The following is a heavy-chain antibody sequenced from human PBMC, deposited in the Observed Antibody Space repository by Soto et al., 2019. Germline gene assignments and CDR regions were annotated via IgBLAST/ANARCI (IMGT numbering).Heavy chain of an antibody. D-gene: IGHD7-27*01. CDR1: GFTFSSYG. CDR3: AKDLLGPGRAYGMDV. J-gene: IGHJ6*02. CDR2: ISYDGSNK. V-gene: IGHV3-30*18. Sequence: QVQLVESGGGVVQPGRSLRLSCAASGFTFSSYGMHWVRQAPGKGLEWVAVISYDGSNKYYADSVKGRFTISRDNSKNTLYLQMTSLRPEDTAVYYCAKDLLGPGRAYGMDVWGQGTTVTVSS.